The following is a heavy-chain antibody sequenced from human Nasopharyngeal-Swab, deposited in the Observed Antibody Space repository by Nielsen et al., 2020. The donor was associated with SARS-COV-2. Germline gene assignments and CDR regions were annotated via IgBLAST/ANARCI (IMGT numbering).Heavy chain of an antibody. J-gene: IGHJ6*02. Sequence: WVRQAPGQGLEWMGWINTNTGHPTYAQGFTGRFVFSLDISVSTAYLQISSLKAEDTAVYNCARAGRGSSSWYVMDYYYGMDVWGQGTTVTVSS. V-gene: IGHV7-4-1*02. CDR3: ARAGRGSSSWYVMDYYYGMDV. CDR2: INTNTGHP. D-gene: IGHD6-13*01.